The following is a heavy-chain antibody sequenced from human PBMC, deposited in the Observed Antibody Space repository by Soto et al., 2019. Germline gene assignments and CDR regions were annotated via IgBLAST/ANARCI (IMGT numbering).Heavy chain of an antibody. D-gene: IGHD6-6*01. CDR2: IYYSGST. CDR1: GGSISSYY. CDR3: ARHFAIGSSSSSGDYYYYYYMDV. Sequence: SETLSLTCTVSGGSISSYYWSWIRQPPGKGLEWIGYIYYSGSTNYNPSLKSRVTISVDTSKNQFSLKLSSVTAADTAVYYCARHFAIGSSSSSGDYYYYYYMDVWGKGTTVTVSS. V-gene: IGHV4-59*08. J-gene: IGHJ6*03.